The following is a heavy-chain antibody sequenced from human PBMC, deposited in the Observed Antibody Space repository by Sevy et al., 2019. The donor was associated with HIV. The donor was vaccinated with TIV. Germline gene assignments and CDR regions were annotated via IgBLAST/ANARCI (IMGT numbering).Heavy chain of an antibody. D-gene: IGHD6-13*01. CDR1: GFTFSSYS. CDR2: ISSSSSYI. CDR3: ARDTTSSSWYSDAFDI. Sequence: GGSLRLSCAASGFTFSSYSMNWVRQAPGKGLEWVSSISSSSSYIYYADSVKGRFTISRDNAKNPLYLQMNSLRAEDTAVYYCARDTTSSSWYSDAFDIWGQGTMVTVSS. V-gene: IGHV3-21*01. J-gene: IGHJ3*02.